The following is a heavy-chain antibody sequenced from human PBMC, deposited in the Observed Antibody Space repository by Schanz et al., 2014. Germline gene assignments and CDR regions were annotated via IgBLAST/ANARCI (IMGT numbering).Heavy chain of an antibody. CDR3: ARDRGTGIYWEGCDY. CDR2: ISHNSHYT. CDR1: GFTFSDYY. J-gene: IGHJ4*02. Sequence: QVQLVESGGGLVKPGGSLRLSCAASGFTFSDYYMSWIRQAPGKGLEWVSYISHNSHYTNYADSVKGRFTISRDNSKNSVYLQMSSLRADDTAVYYCARDRGTGIYWEGCDYWGQGTLVTVSS. V-gene: IGHV3-11*06. D-gene: IGHD1-26*01.